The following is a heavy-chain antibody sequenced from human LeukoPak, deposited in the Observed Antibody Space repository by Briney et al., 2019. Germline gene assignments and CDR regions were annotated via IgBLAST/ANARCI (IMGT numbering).Heavy chain of an antibody. V-gene: IGHV1-69*10. CDR3: ARDPALEGTEDYRDFGGVESVDAFDV. J-gene: IGHJ3*01. CDR1: GGTFSSYA. CDR2: VIPMFDVR. D-gene: IGHD4-23*01. Sequence: SVKVSCKTSGGTFSSYALSWMRQAPGQGLEWMGRVIPMFDVRDYAEKFQGRIPLTADTSTGTAYMELSSLTSDDTAVYYCARDPALEGTEDYRDFGGVESVDAFDVWGQGTMVTV.